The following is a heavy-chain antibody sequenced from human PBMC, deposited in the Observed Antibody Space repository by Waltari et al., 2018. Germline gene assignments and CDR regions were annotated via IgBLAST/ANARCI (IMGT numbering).Heavy chain of an antibody. CDR2: IIPIFGTA. J-gene: IGHJ4*02. V-gene: IGHV1-69*08. D-gene: IGHD6-13*01. Sequence: QVQLVQSGAEVKKPGSSVKVSCKASGGTFSSYAISWVRQAPGQGLEWMGRIIPIFGTANYAQKFQGRVTITADKSTSTAYMELSSLRSEDTAVYYCARMKELGIAAAGIIDPSDYWGQGTLVTVSS. CDR1: GGTFSSYA. CDR3: ARMKELGIAAAGIIDPSDY.